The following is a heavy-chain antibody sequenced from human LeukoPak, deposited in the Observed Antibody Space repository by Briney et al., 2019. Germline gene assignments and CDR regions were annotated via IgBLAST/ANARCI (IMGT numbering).Heavy chain of an antibody. Sequence: PGGSLRLSCAASGFTFSSYAMSWVRQAPGKGLEWVSAISGSGGSTYYADSVKGRFTISRDNSKNTLYLQMNSLRAEDTAVYYCAKDPVKLWFQADAFDIWGQGTMVTVSS. CDR1: GFTFSSYA. V-gene: IGHV3-23*01. CDR3: AKDPVKLWFQADAFDI. D-gene: IGHD5-18*01. CDR2: ISGSGGST. J-gene: IGHJ3*02.